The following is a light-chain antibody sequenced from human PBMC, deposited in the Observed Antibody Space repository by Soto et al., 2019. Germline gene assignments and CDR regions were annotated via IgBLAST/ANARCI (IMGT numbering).Light chain of an antibody. V-gene: IGLV1-40*01. Sequence: QSVLTQLPSVSGAPGQRVTISCTGSSSNIGAGYDLHWYQHLPGTSPKLLIYDNSNRASGVPDRFSGSKSGSSAFLAITGLQPEDEADYYCQSYESTLRDVVFGGGTKLTVL. CDR2: DNS. CDR1: SSNIGAGYD. CDR3: QSYESTLRDVV. J-gene: IGLJ2*01.